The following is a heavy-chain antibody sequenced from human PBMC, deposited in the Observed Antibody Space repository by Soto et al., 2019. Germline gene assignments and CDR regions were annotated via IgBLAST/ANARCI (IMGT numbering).Heavy chain of an antibody. Sequence: VQLQQWGAGLVKPSETLSLTCAVYVGSFSGYYWCWIRQPPGKGLVLIGESNHSGSTNYNPSLKRRVNISVDTSNNQFSLKLSSVTASDTAVYDCASINYDSSGYCYMDSWCQGILVTVS. CDR2: SNHSGST. V-gene: IGHV4-34*01. J-gene: IGHJ4*02. CDR1: VGSFSGYY. CDR3: ASINYDSSGYCYMDS. D-gene: IGHD3-22*01.